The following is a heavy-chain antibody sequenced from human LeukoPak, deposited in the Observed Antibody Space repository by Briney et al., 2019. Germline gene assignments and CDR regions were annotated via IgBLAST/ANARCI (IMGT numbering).Heavy chain of an antibody. CDR1: GSSVNSDQY. CDR2: VHQTGSP. D-gene: IGHD3-16*02. CDR3: AMLGLGELSLLGDAYDI. Sequence: SETLSLTCDVSGSSVNSDQYWGWMRHSPGAGLEWIGSVHQTGSPYYNPSLGSRVSLSIDSTKNSFSLRLNSVTAADTAVYYCAMLGLGELSLLGDAYDIWGQGTMVTVSS. J-gene: IGHJ3*02. V-gene: IGHV4-38-2*01.